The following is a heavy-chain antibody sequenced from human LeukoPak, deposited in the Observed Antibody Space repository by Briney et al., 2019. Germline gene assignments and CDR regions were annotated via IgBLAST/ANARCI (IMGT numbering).Heavy chain of an antibody. D-gene: IGHD3-3*01. V-gene: IGHV3-30*02. Sequence: GGSLRLSCAASGFTFSSYGMHWVRQAPGKGLGWVAFIRYDGSNKYYADSVKGRFTISRDNSKNTLYMQMNSLSAEDTAVYYCARGALGRYDFWSGYRLDYWGQGTLVTVSS. CDR2: IRYDGSNK. CDR3: ARGALGRYDFWSGYRLDY. CDR1: GFTFSSYG. J-gene: IGHJ4*02.